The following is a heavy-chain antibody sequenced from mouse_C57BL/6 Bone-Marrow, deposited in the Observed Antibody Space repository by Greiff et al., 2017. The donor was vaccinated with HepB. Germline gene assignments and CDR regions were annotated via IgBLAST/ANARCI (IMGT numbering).Heavy chain of an antibody. CDR2: INPYNGGT. V-gene: IGHV1-19*01. CDR3: ARLRLRRYYAMDY. D-gene: IGHD2-2*01. J-gene: IGHJ4*01. Sequence: VQLQQSGPVLVKPGASVKMSCKASGYTFTDYYMNWVKQSHGKSLEWIGVINPYNGGTSYNQKFKGKATLTVDKSSSTAYMELNSLTSEDSAVYYCARLRLRRYYAMDYWGQGTSVTVSS. CDR1: GYTFTDYY.